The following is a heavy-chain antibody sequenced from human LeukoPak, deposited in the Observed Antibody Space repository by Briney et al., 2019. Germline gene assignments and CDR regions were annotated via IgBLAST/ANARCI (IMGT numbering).Heavy chain of an antibody. D-gene: IGHD1-20*01. CDR3: ARADSITGSDH. J-gene: IGHJ4*02. Sequence: PGGSLRLSCAASGFTFSRYSMTWVRQAPGKGLEWVANINEDGSEKYYVYSVKGRFTISRDSAKNSLYLQMSSLRPEDTAVYYCARADSITGSDHWGQGPLVTVSS. V-gene: IGHV3-7*01. CDR1: GFTFSRYS. CDR2: INEDGSEK.